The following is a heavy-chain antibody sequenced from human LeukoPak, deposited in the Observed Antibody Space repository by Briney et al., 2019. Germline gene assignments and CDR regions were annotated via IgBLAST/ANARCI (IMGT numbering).Heavy chain of an antibody. CDR2: IYTSGST. V-gene: IGHV4-4*07. CDR3: ARDNGPSIRYGMDV. Sequence: SETLSLTCTVSGGSISSYYWSWIRQPAGKGLEWIGRIYTSGSTNYNPSLKSRVTMSVDTSKNQFPLKLSSVTAADTAVYYCARDNGPSIRYGMDVWGQGTTVTVSS. CDR1: GGSISSYY. D-gene: IGHD2-8*01. J-gene: IGHJ6*02.